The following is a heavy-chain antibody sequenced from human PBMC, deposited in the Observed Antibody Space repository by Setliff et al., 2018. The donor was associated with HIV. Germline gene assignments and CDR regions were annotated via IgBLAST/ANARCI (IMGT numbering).Heavy chain of an antibody. D-gene: IGHD2-15*01. CDR2: IYKSGSA. Sequence: SETLSLTCRVSGGSISSYHWSWIRQPPGKGLEWIGHIYKSGSANYSPSLKGRVTISADTSRNQFSLKLTSVTAADTAVYYCAREGLWNCRGGTCNDGLDIWGQGTKVTVSS. V-gene: IGHV4-4*08. CDR3: AREGLWNCRGGTCNDGLDI. CDR1: GGSISSYH. J-gene: IGHJ3*02.